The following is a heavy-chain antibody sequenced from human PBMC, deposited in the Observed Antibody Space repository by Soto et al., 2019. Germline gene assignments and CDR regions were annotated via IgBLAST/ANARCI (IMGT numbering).Heavy chain of an antibody. CDR3: TSLLDMTISGGAHPWFDP. J-gene: IGHJ5*02. V-gene: IGHV1-18*01. CDR2: INAYNGNT. Sequence: KGRGASVKVSCKASGYTFNSYGISWVRQAPGQGLEWMGWINAYNGNTKYAQKVQGRVIMTTDTSTSTAYIELRSLRSDDTAVYYCTSLLDMTISGGAHPWFDPWG. D-gene: IGHD3-3*01. CDR1: GYTFNSYG.